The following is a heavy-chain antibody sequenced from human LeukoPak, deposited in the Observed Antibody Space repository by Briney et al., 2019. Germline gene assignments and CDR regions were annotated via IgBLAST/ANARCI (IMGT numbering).Heavy chain of an antibody. D-gene: IGHD5-18*01. CDR3: AKTLFGFSYGKIDY. Sequence: GGSLRLSCATSHFTFSSHAMNWVRQAPGKGLEWVSSISDDDDSTYYADSVKGRFTISRDNSKNTLYLDMSNLRAEDTALYFCAKTLFGFSYGKIDYWGQGTLVTVSS. CDR1: HFTFSSHA. V-gene: IGHV3-23*01. J-gene: IGHJ4*02. CDR2: ISDDDDST.